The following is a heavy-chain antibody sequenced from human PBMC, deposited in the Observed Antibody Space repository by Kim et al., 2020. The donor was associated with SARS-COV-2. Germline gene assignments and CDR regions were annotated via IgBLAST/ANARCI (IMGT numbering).Heavy chain of an antibody. J-gene: IGHJ4*02. Sequence: TFQGRVTITADKSTSTAYVELSSLRSEDTAVYYCARGTVGDYAFDYWGQGTLVTVSS. D-gene: IGHD4-17*01. V-gene: IGHV1-69*04. CDR3: ARGTVGDYAFDY.